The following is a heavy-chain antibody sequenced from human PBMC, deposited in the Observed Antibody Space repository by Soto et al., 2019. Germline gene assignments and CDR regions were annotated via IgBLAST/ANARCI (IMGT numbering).Heavy chain of an antibody. D-gene: IGHD2-15*01. J-gene: IGHJ6*02. V-gene: IGHV6-1*01. CDR2: TYYRSKWYN. CDR1: GDSVSSDSAA. Sequence: SQTLSLTCAISGDSVSSDSAAWNWIRQSPSRGLEWLGRTYYRSKWYNDYAVSVKSRITITPDTSQNHFSLQLNSVTPEDTAVYYCARVGSGTKTQQYSYAMDVWGQGIMVTVSS. CDR3: ARVGSGTKTQQYSYAMDV.